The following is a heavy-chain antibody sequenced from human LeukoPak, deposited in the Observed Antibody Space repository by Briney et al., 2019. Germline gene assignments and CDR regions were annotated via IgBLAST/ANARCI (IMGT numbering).Heavy chain of an antibody. CDR3: ARRLYYYDSSGYYPLDY. J-gene: IGHJ4*02. D-gene: IGHD3-22*01. CDR2: INHSGST. V-gene: IGHV4-34*01. Sequence: SETLSLTCAVYGGSFSGYYWSWIRQPPGKGLEWIGEINHSGSTNYNPSLKSRVTISVDTSKNQFSLKLSSVTAADTAVYYCARRLYYYDSSGYYPLDYWGQGTLVTVSS. CDR1: GGSFSGYY.